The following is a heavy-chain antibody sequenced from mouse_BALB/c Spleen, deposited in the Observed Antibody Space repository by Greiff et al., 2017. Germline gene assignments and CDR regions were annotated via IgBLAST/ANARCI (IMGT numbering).Heavy chain of an antibody. V-gene: IGHV5-4*02. Sequence: EVQGVESGGGLVKPGGSLKLSCAASGFTFSDYYMYWVRQTPEKRLEWVATISDGGSYTYYPDSVKGRFTISRDNAKNNLYLQMSSLKSEDTAMYYCASYGSSYAMDYWGQGTSVTVSS. J-gene: IGHJ4*01. CDR2: ISDGGSYT. D-gene: IGHD1-1*01. CDR3: ASYGSSYAMDY. CDR1: GFTFSDYY.